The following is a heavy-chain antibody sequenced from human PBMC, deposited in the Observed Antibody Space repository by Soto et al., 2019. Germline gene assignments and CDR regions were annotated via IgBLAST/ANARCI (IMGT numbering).Heavy chain of an antibody. V-gene: IGHV1-69*12. CDR3: ARYEMPGDGTQVDP. CDR2: IIPIFGTA. Sequence: QVQLVQSGAEVKKPGSSVKVSCKASGSTFSSYAISWVRQAPGQGLEWMGGIIPIFGTANDAPKFQGRVTITADESTSTAYMELSSLRSEDTAVYYCARYEMPGDGTQVDPWGKGTLVTVSS. J-gene: IGHJ5*02. CDR1: GSTFSSYA. D-gene: IGHD1-1*01.